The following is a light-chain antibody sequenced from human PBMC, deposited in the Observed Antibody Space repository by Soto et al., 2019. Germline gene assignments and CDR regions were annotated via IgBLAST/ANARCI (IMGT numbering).Light chain of an antibody. V-gene: IGLV2-8*01. CDR1: SSDVGGYNY. CDR2: EVN. J-gene: IGLJ1*01. CDR3: SSYAGSSNV. Sequence: QSVRTQPPSASGSPGQSVAISCTGTSSDVGGYNYVSWYQQHLGKAPKLMIYEVNKRPSGVPDRFSGSKSGNTASLTVSGLQAEDEADYYCSSYAGSSNVFGTGTKVTVL.